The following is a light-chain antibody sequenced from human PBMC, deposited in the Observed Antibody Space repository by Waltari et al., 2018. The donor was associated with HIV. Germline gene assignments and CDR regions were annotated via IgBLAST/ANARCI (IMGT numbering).Light chain of an antibody. CDR3: GTWDRSLNFGV. CDR1: SSNIGNNY. CDR2: DNY. Sequence: QCLSTQPPSVSAPSGQQVTIPGSGSSSNIGNNYVSWSQQLPGTAPRLVLYDNYKRRSGLPDRFSASKSGTSATLGITGLQTGDEADYFCGTWDRSLNFGVFGGGTKLTVL. J-gene: IGLJ2*01. V-gene: IGLV1-51*01.